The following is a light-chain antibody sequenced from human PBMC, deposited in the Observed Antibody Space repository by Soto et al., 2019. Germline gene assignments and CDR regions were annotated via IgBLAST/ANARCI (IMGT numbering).Light chain of an antibody. CDR3: QQHHEYAAWA. Sequence: DIQMTQSPSTLSASVGKKVTITCRASQSVSTWLAWYQQKPGKAPKLLIYKVSSLQSGVPSRFSGSGSGTEFTLTISSLQPEDFATYYCQQHHEYAAWAFGQGTKVDIK. CDR2: KVS. V-gene: IGKV1-5*03. J-gene: IGKJ1*01. CDR1: QSVSTW.